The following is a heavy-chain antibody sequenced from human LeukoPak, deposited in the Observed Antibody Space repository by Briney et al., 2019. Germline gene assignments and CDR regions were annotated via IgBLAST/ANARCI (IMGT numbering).Heavy chain of an antibody. CDR2: IKSKTDGGTT. V-gene: IGHV3-15*01. J-gene: IGHJ4*02. CDR3: TTPLGATWLNGFDY. D-gene: IGHD1-26*01. Sequence: GGSLRLSCAASGFTFSNAWMSWVRQAPGKGLEWVGRIKSKTDGGTTDYAAPVKGRFTISRDDSKNTLYLQMNSLKTEDTAVYYCTTPLGATWLNGFDYWGQGTLVTVSS. CDR1: GFTFSNAW.